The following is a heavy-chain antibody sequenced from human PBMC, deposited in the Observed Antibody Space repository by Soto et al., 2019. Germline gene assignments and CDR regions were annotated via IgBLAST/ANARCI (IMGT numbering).Heavy chain of an antibody. CDR2: ISSNGVGT. D-gene: IGHD6-6*01. CDR3: ARRARPDFYYMDV. Sequence: EVQLAESGGGLAQPGVSLRLSCAASGFTLSGYAMECVRQAPGKGLEYVSGISSNGVGTYYANSVQGRFTISRDNSKNTVYLQMGSLRPEDMAVYYCARRARPDFYYMDVWGKGTTVTVSS. J-gene: IGHJ6*03. CDR1: GFTLSGYA. V-gene: IGHV3-64*01.